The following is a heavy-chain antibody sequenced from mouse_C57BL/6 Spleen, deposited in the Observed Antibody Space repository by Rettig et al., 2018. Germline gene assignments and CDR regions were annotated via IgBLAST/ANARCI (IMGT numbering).Heavy chain of an antibody. CDR2: INPNNGGT. D-gene: IGHD1-1*01. CDR1: GYTFTDYY. J-gene: IGHJ1*03. Sequence: EVQLQQSGPELVKPGASVKISCKASGYTFTDYYMNWVKQSHGKSLEWIGDINPNNGGTSYNQKFKVKATLTVDKSSSTAYMELRSLTSEDSAVYYCARDYYGSSWYFDVWGTGTTVTVSS. CDR3: ARDYYGSSWYFDV. V-gene: IGHV1-26*01.